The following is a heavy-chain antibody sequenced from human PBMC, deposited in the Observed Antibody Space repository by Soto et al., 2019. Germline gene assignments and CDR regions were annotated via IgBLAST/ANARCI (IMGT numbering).Heavy chain of an antibody. V-gene: IGHV3-66*01. D-gene: IGHD6-13*01. CDR1: GFTVSSNY. CDR3: ASIQWGSSSHIDY. J-gene: IGHJ4*02. Sequence: EVQLVESWGGWVQPGGSLRLSCAASGFTVSSNYISWVRQAPGKGLECVSVIYSGGSTYYADSVKGRFTISRDNSKNTLYLQMNSMRAEDTAVYYCASIQWGSSSHIDYWGQGTLVTVSS. CDR2: IYSGGST.